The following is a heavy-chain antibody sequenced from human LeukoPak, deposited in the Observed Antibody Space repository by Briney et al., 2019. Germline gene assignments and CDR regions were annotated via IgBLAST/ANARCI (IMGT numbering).Heavy chain of an antibody. J-gene: IGHJ4*02. Sequence: SETLSLTCTVSGGSISSYYWTWIRQPPGKELEWIGYIYYSGTTNYNPSFDKSRVTISLDTSKNQFSLKLSSVTAADTALYYYARGYSSSSYYFEYWGQGILVTVSS. CDR3: ARGYSSSSYYFEY. CDR1: GGSISSYY. CDR2: IYYSGTT. D-gene: IGHD6-6*01. V-gene: IGHV4-59*01.